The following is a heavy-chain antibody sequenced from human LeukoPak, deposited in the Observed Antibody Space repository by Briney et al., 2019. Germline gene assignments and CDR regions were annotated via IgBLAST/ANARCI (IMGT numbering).Heavy chain of an antibody. J-gene: IGHJ4*02. CDR3: ANLGATIQI. CDR1: GFTFSHYA. CDR2: ISGSGDST. D-gene: IGHD1-26*01. V-gene: IGHV3-23*01. Sequence: GGSPRLSCAASGFTFSHYAMNWVRQTPGKGLEWVSAISGSGDSTSYSDSVRGRFTISRDNFKNTLYLQMNSLRTEDTAVYYCANLGATIQIGGQGTLVTVSS.